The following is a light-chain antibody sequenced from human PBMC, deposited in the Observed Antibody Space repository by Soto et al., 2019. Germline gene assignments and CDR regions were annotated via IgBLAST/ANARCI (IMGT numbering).Light chain of an antibody. V-gene: IGKV3-20*01. J-gene: IGKJ5*01. CDR1: QSMSGYY. CDR3: LQYSGSIT. Sequence: EIVLTQSPGTLSLYPEETATLSCRASQSMSGYYLAWYHHKPGQAPRLLIYDSSRRATGIPDRFSGSGSGTDYTLTISRLEPEDFAIYYCLQYSGSITFGQGTRLEIE. CDR2: DSS.